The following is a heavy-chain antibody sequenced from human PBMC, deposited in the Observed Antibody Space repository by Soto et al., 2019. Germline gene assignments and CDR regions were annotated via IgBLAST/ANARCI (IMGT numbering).Heavy chain of an antibody. V-gene: IGHV4-39*07. Sequence: SETLSLTYTVSGGSISSGGYFWGWIRQPPGKGLEWIGSIYYSGSTNYNPSLKSRVTISVDTSKNQFSLKLSSVTAADTAVYYCASSPYYYDSSGYHPNWFDPWGQGTLVTVSS. D-gene: IGHD3-22*01. CDR1: GGSISSGGYF. CDR3: ASSPYYYDSSGYHPNWFDP. CDR2: IYYSGST. J-gene: IGHJ5*02.